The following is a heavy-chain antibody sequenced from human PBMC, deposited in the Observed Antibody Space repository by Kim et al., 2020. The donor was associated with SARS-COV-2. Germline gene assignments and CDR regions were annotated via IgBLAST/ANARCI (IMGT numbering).Heavy chain of an antibody. CDR3: AKDLQGDPYPSRGMDV. Sequence: GGSLRLSCAASGFTFSSYAMSWVRQAPGKGLEWVSAISGSGGSTYYADSVKGRFTISRDNSKNTLYLQMNSLRAEDTAVYYCAKDLQGDPYPSRGMDVWGQGTTVTVSS. J-gene: IGHJ6*02. CDR1: GFTFSSYA. V-gene: IGHV3-23*01. D-gene: IGHD3-16*01. CDR2: ISGSGGST.